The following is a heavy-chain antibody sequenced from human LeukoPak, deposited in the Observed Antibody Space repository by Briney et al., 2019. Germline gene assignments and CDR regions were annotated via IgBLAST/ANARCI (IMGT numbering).Heavy chain of an antibody. J-gene: IGHJ4*02. CDR2: ISYDGSNK. CDR3: AKAPYSSSWYWADY. V-gene: IGHV3-30-3*01. Sequence: PGGSLRLSCAASGFTFSSYAMHWVRQAPGKGLEWVAVISYDGSNKYYADSVKGRFTISRDNSKNTLYLQMNSLRAEDTAVYYCAKAPYSSSWYWADYWGQGTLVTVSS. D-gene: IGHD6-13*01. CDR1: GFTFSSYA.